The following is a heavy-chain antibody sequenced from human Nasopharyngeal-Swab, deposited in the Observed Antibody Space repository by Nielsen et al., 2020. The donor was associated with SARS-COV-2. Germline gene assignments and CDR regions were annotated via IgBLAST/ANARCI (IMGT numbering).Heavy chain of an antibody. V-gene: IGHV1-18*01. J-gene: IGHJ4*02. D-gene: IGHD3-9*01. CDR2: ISAYNGNT. CDR3: ARDDYDILTGYYTGGIY. Sequence: WVRQAPGQGLEWMGWISAYNGNTNYAQKLQGRVTMTTDTPTSTAYMELRSLRSDDTAVYYCARDDYDILTGYYTGGIYWGQGILVTVSS.